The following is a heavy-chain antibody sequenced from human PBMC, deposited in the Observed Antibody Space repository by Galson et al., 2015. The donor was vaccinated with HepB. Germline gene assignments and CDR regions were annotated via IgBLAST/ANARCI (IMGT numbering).Heavy chain of an antibody. D-gene: IGHD1-26*01. J-gene: IGHJ4*02. CDR1: GLIVSSNY. Sequence: SLRLSCAASGLIVSSNYMSWVRQAPGKGLEWVSVIYSGGTTLYADSVKGRFTISRDNSKNTLYLQMNSLRAEDTAVYYCARDLVLIVGATLGYWGQGTLVTVSS. CDR2: IYSGGTT. CDR3: ARDLVLIVGATLGY. V-gene: IGHV3-53*01.